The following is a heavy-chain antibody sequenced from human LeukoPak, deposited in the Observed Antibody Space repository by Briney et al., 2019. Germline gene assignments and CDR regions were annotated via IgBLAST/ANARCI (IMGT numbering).Heavy chain of an antibody. J-gene: IGHJ4*02. CDR1: GGSISNYY. CDR2: ISSSSGYI. Sequence: ETLSLTCTVSGGSISNYYWSWIRQPPGKGLEWVSSISSSSGYIFYADSVKGRFTISRDNAKNSLYLQMNSLRPEDTAVYYCARDIAVAGTGPDYWGQGTLVTVSS. V-gene: IGHV3-21*01. CDR3: ARDIAVAGTGPDY. D-gene: IGHD6-19*01.